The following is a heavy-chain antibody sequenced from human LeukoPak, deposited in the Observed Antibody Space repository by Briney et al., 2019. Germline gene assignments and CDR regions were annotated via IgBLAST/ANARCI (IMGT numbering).Heavy chain of an antibody. CDR2: IYTSGST. D-gene: IGHD6-13*01. CDR3: AREMGSSWYGVVTYYYYGMDV. J-gene: IGHJ6*02. CDR1: GGSISSYY. V-gene: IGHV4-4*07. Sequence: PSETLSLTCTVSGGSISSYYWSWIRQPAGKGLEWIGRIYTSGSTNYNPSLKSRVTMSVDTSKNQFSLKLSPVTAADTAVYYCAREMGSSWYGVVTYYYYGMDVWGQGTTVTVSS.